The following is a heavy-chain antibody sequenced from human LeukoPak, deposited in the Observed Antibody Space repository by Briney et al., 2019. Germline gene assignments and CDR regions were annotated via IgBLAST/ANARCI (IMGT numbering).Heavy chain of an antibody. V-gene: IGHV4-34*01. J-gene: IGHJ4*02. CDR1: GGSFSGYY. CDR3: ARGPWSRYSDY. Sequence: SETLSLTCAVYGGSFSGYYWSWIRQPPGKGLEWIGEINHSGSTNYNPSLKSRVTISVDTSKNQFSLKLSSVTAADTAVYYCARGPWSRYSDYWGQGTLVTVSS. CDR2: INHSGST. D-gene: IGHD2-8*02.